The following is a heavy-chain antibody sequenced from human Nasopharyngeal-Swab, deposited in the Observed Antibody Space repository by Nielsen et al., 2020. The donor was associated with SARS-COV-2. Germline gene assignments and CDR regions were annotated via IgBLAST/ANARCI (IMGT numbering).Heavy chain of an antibody. CDR2: LDWDDDK. Sequence: SGPTLVKPPQTLTLTCTFSGFSLSSSGMCVSWIRQAPGKALEWLARLDWDDDKYYSSSLKTRLTISKDTPKNEVVLTMTNMDPADTATYYCARTFGSGNVEGWYFDLWGRGTLVTVSS. D-gene: IGHD3-10*01. CDR3: ARTFGSGNVEGWYFDL. CDR1: GFSLSSSGMC. J-gene: IGHJ2*01. V-gene: IGHV2-70*11.